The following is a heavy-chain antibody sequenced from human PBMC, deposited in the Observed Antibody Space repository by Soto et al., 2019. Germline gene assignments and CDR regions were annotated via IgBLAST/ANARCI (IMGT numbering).Heavy chain of an antibody. D-gene: IGHD4-4*01. Sequence: PSETLSLTCAVSGGSISSSNWWSWVRQPPGKGLEWIGEIYHSGSTNYNPSLKSRVTISVAKSKNQFSLKLSSVTAADTAVYYCARVQSPYYYYGMDVWGQGTTVTVSS. J-gene: IGHJ6*02. CDR2: IYHSGST. CDR1: GGSISSSNW. V-gene: IGHV4-4*02. CDR3: ARVQSPYYYYGMDV.